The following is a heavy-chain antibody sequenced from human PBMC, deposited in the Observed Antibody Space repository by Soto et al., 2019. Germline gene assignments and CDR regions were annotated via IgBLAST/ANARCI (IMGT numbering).Heavy chain of an antibody. CDR2: INIGNGVP. CDR1: GYTFTRYA. D-gene: IGHD6-19*01. Sequence: QVHFVQSGAEVKKPGASVMLSCKASGYTFTRYAMHWVRQAPGQSLEWMGWINIGNGVPKYSQKFQGRVIFTRDTSASTAYMELSGLTSEDTAVYYCAREDPRGSGWYRWFGPWGQGTLVTVSS. CDR3: AREDPRGSGWYRWFGP. V-gene: IGHV1-3*04. J-gene: IGHJ5*02.